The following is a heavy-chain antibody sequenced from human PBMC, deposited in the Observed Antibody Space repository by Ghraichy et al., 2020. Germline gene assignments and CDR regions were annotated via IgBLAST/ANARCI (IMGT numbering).Heavy chain of an antibody. Sequence: SETLSLTCAVSGGSISSSNWWSWVRQPPGKGLEWIGEIYHSGSTNYNPSLKSRVTISVDKSKNQFSLKLSSVTAADTAVYYCASLNDSSGYSLSQHWGQGTLVTVSS. CDR2: IYHSGST. CDR3: ASLNDSSGYSLSQH. D-gene: IGHD3-22*01. CDR1: GGSISSSNW. V-gene: IGHV4-4*02. J-gene: IGHJ1*01.